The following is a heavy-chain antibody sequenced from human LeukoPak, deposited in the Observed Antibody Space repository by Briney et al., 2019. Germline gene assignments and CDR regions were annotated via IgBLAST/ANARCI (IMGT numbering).Heavy chain of an antibody. CDR3: ARHLCWRWFGELPAPSPFDI. D-gene: IGHD3-10*01. J-gene: IGHJ3*02. Sequence: SETLSLTCTVSGGSISSSSYYWSWIRQPPGKGLEWIGEINHSGSTNYNPSLKSRVTISVDTSKTQFSLKLSSVTAADTAVYYCARHLCWRWFGELPAPSPFDIWGQGTMVTVSS. V-gene: IGHV4-39*01. CDR2: INHSGST. CDR1: GGSISSSSYY.